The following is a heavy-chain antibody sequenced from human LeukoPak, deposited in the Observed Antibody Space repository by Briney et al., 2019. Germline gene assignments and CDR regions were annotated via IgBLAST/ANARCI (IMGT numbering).Heavy chain of an antibody. V-gene: IGHV3-48*03. J-gene: IGHJ4*02. CDR2: ISASASVM. D-gene: IGHD4-23*01. Sequence: GGSLRLSCAASGFSFSTYGISWIRQAPGKGLEWVSYISASASVMYYADSVKGRFTISRDNAENSLFLQMTNLRAEDTAVYYCARDLDTGNFFFAYWGQGTQVTVSS. CDR3: ARDLDTGNFFFAY. CDR1: GFSFSTYG.